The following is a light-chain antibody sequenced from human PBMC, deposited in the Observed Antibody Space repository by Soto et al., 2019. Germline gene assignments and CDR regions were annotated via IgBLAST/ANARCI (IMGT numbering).Light chain of an antibody. V-gene: IGKV4-1*01. CDR3: QQHYTTPFT. J-gene: IGKJ4*01. CDR1: QGVLYSSNNKNY. Sequence: DIVMTQSPDSLAVSLGERATINCKSSQGVLYSSNNKNYLAWYQQKPGQPPKLLINWASTRESGVPDRFSGSGSGTEFTLTISSLQAADVAVYYCQQHYTTPFTFGGGTKVEIK. CDR2: WAS.